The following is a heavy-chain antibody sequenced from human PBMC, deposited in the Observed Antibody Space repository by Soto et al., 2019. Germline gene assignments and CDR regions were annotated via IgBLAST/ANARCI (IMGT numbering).Heavy chain of an antibody. D-gene: IGHD3-10*01. CDR1: GDSISSGGYY. V-gene: IGHV4-31*03. CDR3: ARGSDTLLLWFGQGGFDP. J-gene: IGHJ5*02. Sequence: PSETLSLTCTVSGDSISSGGYYWSWIRQHPGKGLEWIGYIYYSGSTYYNPSLKSRVTISVDTSKNQFSLKLSSVTAADTAVYYCARGSDTLLLWFGQGGFDPWGQGTLVTVSS. CDR2: IYYSGST.